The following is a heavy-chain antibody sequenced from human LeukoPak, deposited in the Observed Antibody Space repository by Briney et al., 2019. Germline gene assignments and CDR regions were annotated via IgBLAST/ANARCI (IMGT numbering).Heavy chain of an antibody. CDR3: ARETRRRYFESYYGMDV. J-gene: IGHJ6*02. V-gene: IGHV1-18*01. CDR2: ISGYNGDT. D-gene: IGHD3-9*01. Sequence: ASVKVSCKASGYTFTSYGISWVRQAPGQGLEWMGWISGYNGDTNYAQKLQGRVTMTTDTSTSTAYMELRSLRSDDTAVYYCARETRRRYFESYYGMDVWGQGTTVTVSS. CDR1: GYTFTSYG.